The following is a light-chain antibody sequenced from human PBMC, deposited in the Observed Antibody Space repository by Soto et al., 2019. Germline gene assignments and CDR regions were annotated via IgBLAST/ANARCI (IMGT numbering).Light chain of an antibody. J-gene: IGKJ2*01. Sequence: DIQMTQSPSTLSASVGDSVTITCRASQSISSWLAWYQQKPGKAPKLLIYKASSLESGVPSRFSGSGSGTEFTLTISSLQPDDYATYYCQEYNSHSRYTFGQGTKMEIK. V-gene: IGKV1-5*03. CDR1: QSISSW. CDR2: KAS. CDR3: QEYNSHSRYT.